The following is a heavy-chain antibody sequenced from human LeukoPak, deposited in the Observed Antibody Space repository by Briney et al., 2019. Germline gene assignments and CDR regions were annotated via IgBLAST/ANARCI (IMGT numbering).Heavy chain of an antibody. J-gene: IGHJ6*02. CDR2: TYYRSKWYN. CDR1: GDSVSTNSVA. CDR3: ARGNSIIGAQNYYYYGMDV. V-gene: IGHV6-1*01. Sequence: SQTLSLTCAISGDSVSTNSVAWNWIRQSPSRGLEWLGRTYYRSKWYNDYAVSVKSRITINPDTSKNQFSLQLNSVTPEDTAMYYCARGNSIIGAQNYYYYGMDVWGQGTTVTVSS. D-gene: IGHD3-3*02.